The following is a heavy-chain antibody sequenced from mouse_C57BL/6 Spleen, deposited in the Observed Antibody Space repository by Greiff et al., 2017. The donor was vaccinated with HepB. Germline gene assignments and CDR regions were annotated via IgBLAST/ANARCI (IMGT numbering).Heavy chain of an antibody. V-gene: IGHV5-17*01. J-gene: IGHJ4*01. Sequence: EVKLVESGGGLVKPGGSLKLSCAASGFTFSDYGMHWVRQAPEKGLEWVAYISSGSSTIYYADTVKGRFTITRDNAKNTLFLQMNSLRSEDTAMYYCARNYYGSIYYAMDYWGQGTSVTVSS. CDR2: ISSGSSTI. CDR1: GFTFSDYG. CDR3: ARNYYGSIYYAMDY. D-gene: IGHD1-1*01.